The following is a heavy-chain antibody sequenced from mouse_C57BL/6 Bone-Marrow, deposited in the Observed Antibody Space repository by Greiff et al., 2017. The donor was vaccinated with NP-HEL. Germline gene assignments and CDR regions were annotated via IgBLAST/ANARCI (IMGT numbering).Heavy chain of an antibody. CDR3: ARPHYYYGNYWYAMDY. V-gene: IGHV1-42*01. D-gene: IGHD2-1*01. Sequence: EVQLVESGPELVKPGASVKISCKASGYSFTGYYMNWVKQSPEKSLEWIGEINPSTGGTTYNQKFKAKATLTVDKSSSTAYMQLKSLTSEDSAVYYCARPHYYYGNYWYAMDYWGQGTSVTVSS. J-gene: IGHJ4*01. CDR1: GYSFTGYY. CDR2: INPSTGGT.